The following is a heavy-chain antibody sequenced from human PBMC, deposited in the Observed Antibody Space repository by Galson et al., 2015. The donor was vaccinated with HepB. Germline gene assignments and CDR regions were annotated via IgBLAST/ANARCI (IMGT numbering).Heavy chain of an antibody. V-gene: IGHV3-23*01. CDR2: ISGSGGST. CDR1: GFTFSSYA. CDR3: AKDLPILCSSTSCYTPPWFDP. J-gene: IGHJ5*02. D-gene: IGHD2-2*02. Sequence: SLRLSCAASGFTFSSYAMSWVRQAPGKGLEWVSAISGSGGSTYYADSVKGRFTISRDNSKNTLYLQMNSLRAEDTAVYYCAKDLPILCSSTSCYTPPWFDPWGQGTLVTVSS.